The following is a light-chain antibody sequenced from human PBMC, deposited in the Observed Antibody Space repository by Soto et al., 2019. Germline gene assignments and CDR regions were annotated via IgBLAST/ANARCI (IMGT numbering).Light chain of an antibody. V-gene: IGKV1-39*01. CDR3: HQSRTIPWT. J-gene: IGKJ1*01. CDR1: KSIYRH. Sequence: DIQMPQSPSSLSASVGDRVTITCRASKSIYRHLNWYQQKPGKAPKDLIYAASSLQSGVPSRFSGSGSGTDFTRTISSLQAEDFAIYSCHQSRTIPWTFGQGTKVEMK. CDR2: AAS.